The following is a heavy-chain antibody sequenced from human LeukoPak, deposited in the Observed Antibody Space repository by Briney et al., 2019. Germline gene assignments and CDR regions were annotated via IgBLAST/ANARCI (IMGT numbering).Heavy chain of an antibody. CDR1: GFTFGDYA. CDR3: SNYYDSSGYYAYYYYYMDV. V-gene: IGHV3-49*04. Sequence: PGGSLRLSCTASGFTFGDYAMSWVRQAPGKGLEWVGFIRSKAYGGTTEYAASVKGRFTISRDDSKSIAYLQMNSLKAEDTAVYYCSNYYDSSGYYAYYYYYMDVWGKGTTVTVS. CDR2: IRSKAYGGTT. D-gene: IGHD3-22*01. J-gene: IGHJ6*03.